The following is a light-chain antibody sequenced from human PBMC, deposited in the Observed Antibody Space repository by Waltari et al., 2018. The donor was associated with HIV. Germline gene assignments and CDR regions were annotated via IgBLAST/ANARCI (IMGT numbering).Light chain of an antibody. Sequence: QSALTQPRSVSGSPGQSVPSPCPGTSSDVGGYDYLSWYQQHPGEAPKLIIYDVSKRPSGVPDRFSGSKSGNTASLTISGLQAEDEADYYCCLYAGSDTFVLFGGGTKVTVL. CDR1: SSDVGGYDY. V-gene: IGLV2-11*01. J-gene: IGLJ2*01. CDR2: DVS. CDR3: CLYAGSDTFVL.